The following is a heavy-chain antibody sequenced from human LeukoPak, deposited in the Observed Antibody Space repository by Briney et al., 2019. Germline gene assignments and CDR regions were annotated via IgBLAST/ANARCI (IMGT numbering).Heavy chain of an antibody. Sequence: PSETLSLTYTVSGGSISSYYWSWIRQPPGKGLEWIGYIYYTGSTNHNPSLKSRVTVSIDTSKNQFSLKLSSVTAADTAIYYCARHVDPNMSMYNWLDPWGQGTLVTVSS. CDR2: IYYTGST. V-gene: IGHV4-59*01. CDR3: ARHVDPNMSMYNWLDP. CDR1: GGSISSYY. D-gene: IGHD2/OR15-2a*01. J-gene: IGHJ5*02.